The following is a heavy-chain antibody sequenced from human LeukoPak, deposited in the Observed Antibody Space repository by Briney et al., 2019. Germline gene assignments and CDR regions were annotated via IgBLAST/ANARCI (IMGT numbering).Heavy chain of an antibody. CDR3: ARSGLDSRYYFGMDV. J-gene: IGHJ6*02. CDR1: GGSISSSSYY. Sequence: SETLSLTCIVSGGSISSSSYYWGWIRLTPGKGLEWIGSIYYSGSTYYNPSLKRRVTISLDTSKSQFSLKLRSVTAADTAVYYCARSGLDSRYYFGMDVWGQGTTVTVSS. V-gene: IGHV4-39*07. D-gene: IGHD5-12*01. CDR2: IYYSGST.